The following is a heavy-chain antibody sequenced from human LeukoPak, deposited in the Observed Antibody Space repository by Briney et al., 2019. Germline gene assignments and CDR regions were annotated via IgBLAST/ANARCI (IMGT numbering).Heavy chain of an antibody. D-gene: IGHD2-21*02. CDR2: MFYDGTT. J-gene: IGHJ5*02. CDR3: ARHTLVTAISTYNWFDP. V-gene: IGHV4-39*01. Sequence: SETLSLTCSVSGASLISSHNFWAWIRQPPGKGLEWIGSMFYDGTTFYSPFLKTRVTISVDTSINQISLRLDSVTAADTAVYYCARHTLVTAISTYNWFDPWGQGTLVTVSS. CDR1: GASLISSHNF.